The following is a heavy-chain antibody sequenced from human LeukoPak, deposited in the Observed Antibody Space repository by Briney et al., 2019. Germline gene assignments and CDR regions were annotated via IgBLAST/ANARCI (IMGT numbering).Heavy chain of an antibody. CDR2: ISYDGSNK. D-gene: IGHD3-10*01. CDR1: GFTFSSYA. V-gene: IGHV3-30-3*01. J-gene: IGHJ6*02. Sequence: GSSLRLSCAASGFTFSSYAMHWVRQAPGKGLEWVAVISYDGSNKYYADSVKGRFTISRDNSKNTLYLQMNSLRAEDTAVYYCARDQSYGSGSHYYYYGMDVWGQGTTVTVSS. CDR3: ARDQSYGSGSHYYYYGMDV.